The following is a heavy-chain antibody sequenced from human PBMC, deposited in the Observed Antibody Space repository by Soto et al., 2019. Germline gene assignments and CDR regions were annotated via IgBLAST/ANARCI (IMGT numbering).Heavy chain of an antibody. Sequence: QVQLVQSGAELKKLGSPVKVSCKASGAPFSSYAISWVRQAPGQGLEWMGGIIPIFGTANYAQKFQGRVTITADKSTSTAYMELSSLRSEDTAVYYCARVGRVGANPDYWGQGTLVTVSS. CDR1: GAPFSSYA. CDR3: ARVGRVGANPDY. J-gene: IGHJ4*02. D-gene: IGHD1-26*01. CDR2: IIPIFGTA. V-gene: IGHV1-69*06.